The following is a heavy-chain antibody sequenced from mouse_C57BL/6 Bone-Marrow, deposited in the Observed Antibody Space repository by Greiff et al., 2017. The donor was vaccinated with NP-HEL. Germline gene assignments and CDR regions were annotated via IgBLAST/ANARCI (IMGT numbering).Heavy chain of an antibody. CDR1: GYTFTSYW. D-gene: IGHD1-1*01. Sequence: QVQLQQPGAELVKPGASVKMSCKASGYTFTSYWITWVKQRPGQGLEWIGDIYPGSGSTNYNEKFKSKATLTVDTSSSTAYMQLSSLTSEDSAVYYCAREVLTRVVAIDYWGQGTTLTVSS. V-gene: IGHV1-55*01. J-gene: IGHJ2*01. CDR3: AREVLTRVVAIDY. CDR2: IYPGSGST.